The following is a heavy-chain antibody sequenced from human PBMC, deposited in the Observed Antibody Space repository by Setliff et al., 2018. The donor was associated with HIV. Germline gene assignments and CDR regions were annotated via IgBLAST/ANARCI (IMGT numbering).Heavy chain of an antibody. CDR2: INPNTGDT. V-gene: IGHV1-2*04. D-gene: IGHD1-26*01. CDR1: GYTFTAYN. J-gene: IGHJ6*02. Sequence: ASVKVSCKASGYTFTAYNIQWVRQAPGQGLEWVGWINPNTGDTSYAENLQGWVTLTRGTSISTAYLEVRSDDTAVYYCARKRVGFDGIDVWGQGTTVTVSS. CDR3: ARKRVGFDGIDV.